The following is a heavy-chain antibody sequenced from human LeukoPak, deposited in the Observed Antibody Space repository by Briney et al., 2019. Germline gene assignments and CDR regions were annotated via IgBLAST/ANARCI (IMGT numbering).Heavy chain of an antibody. CDR2: INPNTGDR. Sequence: ASLKVSCKASGYTFTNYHINWVRQAPGQGLEWMGWINPNTGDRGYAQKFQGRVSITSDTSISTAYMELGSLRSEDTAVYFCARTTSSTASGYDYWGQGTLVTVPS. D-gene: IGHD2-21*02. CDR1: GYTFTNYH. CDR3: ARTTSSTASGYDY. J-gene: IGHJ4*02. V-gene: IGHV1-8*03.